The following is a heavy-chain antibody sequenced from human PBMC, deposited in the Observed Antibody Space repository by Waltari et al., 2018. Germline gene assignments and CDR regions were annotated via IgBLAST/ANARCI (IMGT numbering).Heavy chain of an antibody. J-gene: IGHJ5*02. D-gene: IGHD6-19*01. Sequence: EVQLVESGGGLVKPGGSLRLSCAASGFTFSNAWMSWVRQAPGKGLEWVSVIYRGGETYYADSVKGRFTIARDNSKNTLDLQMNNVRAEDTAVYYCARDGAAVAGKGENWFDPWGQGTLVTVSS. V-gene: IGHV3-66*01. CDR2: IYRGGET. CDR3: ARDGAAVAGKGENWFDP. CDR1: GFTFSNAW.